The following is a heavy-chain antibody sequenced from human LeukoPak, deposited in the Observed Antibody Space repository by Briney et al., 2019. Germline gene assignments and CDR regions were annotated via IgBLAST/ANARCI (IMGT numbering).Heavy chain of an antibody. D-gene: IGHD6-6*01. CDR2: IYSGGST. CDR3: ARDRPDYSFDY. CDR1: GFTFSSYS. J-gene: IGHJ4*02. Sequence: PGGSLRLSCAASGFTFSSYSMSWVRQAPGKGLEWVSVIYSGGSTYYADSVKGRFTISRDNPKNTLYLQMNSLRAEDTAVYYCARDRPDYSFDYWGQGTLVTVSS. V-gene: IGHV3-53*01.